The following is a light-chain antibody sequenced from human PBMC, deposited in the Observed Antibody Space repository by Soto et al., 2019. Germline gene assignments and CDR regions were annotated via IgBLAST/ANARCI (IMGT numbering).Light chain of an antibody. CDR3: QQYNTYWT. CDR2: DAS. V-gene: IGKV1-5*01. Sequence: DIQMTQFPSALSASVGDRVTITCRASQNVNNRLAWYQHKPGKAPQLLIYDASVLETGVPSRFSGSGSGTEFTLAISGLQSDDFAPYYCQQYNTYWTFGPGTKVEVK. CDR1: QNVNNR. J-gene: IGKJ1*01.